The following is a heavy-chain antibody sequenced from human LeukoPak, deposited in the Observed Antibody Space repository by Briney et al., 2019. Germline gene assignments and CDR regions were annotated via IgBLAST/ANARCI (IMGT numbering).Heavy chain of an antibody. J-gene: IGHJ4*02. CDR1: GFTFSSYS. Sequence: GGSLRLSCAASGFTFSSYSMNWVRQAPGKGLEWVSSISNSSSYIYYADSVKGRFTISRDNAKNSLYLQMNSLRAEDTAVYYCARDRYSYGDFDYWGQGTLVTVSS. D-gene: IGHD5-18*01. CDR3: ARDRYSYGDFDY. V-gene: IGHV3-21*01. CDR2: ISNSSSYI.